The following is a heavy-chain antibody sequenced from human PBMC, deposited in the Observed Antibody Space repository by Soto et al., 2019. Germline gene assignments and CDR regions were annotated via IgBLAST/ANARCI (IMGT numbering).Heavy chain of an antibody. J-gene: IGHJ6*02. Sequence: PSETLSLTCNVSGGSISGYYWSWIRQPPGKGLEWIGNVYYSGGAKYNPSVKRRVSISVDTSKNQFSLNLSSVTAADTAVYYCTRDGDGRMTTNPYYYYGMDVWGPGITVTVSS. CDR3: TRDGDGRMTTNPYYYYGMDV. CDR2: VYYSGGA. D-gene: IGHD2-21*02. V-gene: IGHV4-59*01. CDR1: GGSISGYY.